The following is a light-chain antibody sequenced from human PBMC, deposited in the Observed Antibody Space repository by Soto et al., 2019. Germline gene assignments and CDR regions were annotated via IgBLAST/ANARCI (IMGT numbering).Light chain of an antibody. CDR1: QSVSCSY. V-gene: IGKV3-20*01. CDR2: GAS. CDR3: QQYGSSPWT. J-gene: IGKJ1*01. Sequence: EIVLTQSPGTLSLSPGERAALSCMASQSVSCSYLAWYQQKPGQAPRLLIYGASSRATGIPDRFSGSGSGTDFTLTISRLEPEDFAVYYCQQYGSSPWTFGQGTKVEIK.